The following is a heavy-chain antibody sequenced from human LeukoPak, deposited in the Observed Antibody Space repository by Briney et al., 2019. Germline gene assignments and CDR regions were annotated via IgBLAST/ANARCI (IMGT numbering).Heavy chain of an antibody. D-gene: IGHD3-22*01. V-gene: IGHV4-4*07. J-gene: IGHJ4*02. CDR2: IYSSGST. CDR1: GGSISSYY. Sequence: SETLSLTCTVSGGSISSYYWSWIRQPAGKGLEWIGSIYSSGSTSYNPSLKSRVTMSVDTSKNQFSLKLSSVTAADTAVYYCARGARDYYDSSGYYYLFDYWGQGTLVTVSS. CDR3: ARGARDYYDSSGYYYLFDY.